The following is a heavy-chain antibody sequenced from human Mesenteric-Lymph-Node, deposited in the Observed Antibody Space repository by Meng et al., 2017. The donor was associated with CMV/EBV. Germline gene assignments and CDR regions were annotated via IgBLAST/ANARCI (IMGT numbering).Heavy chain of an antibody. V-gene: IGHV5-51*01. CDR3: ARLIASSGSYGDY. CDR1: GSSFPSYW. J-gene: IGHJ4*02. CDR2: IYPGDSDT. D-gene: IGHD3-10*01. Sequence: SGSSFPSYWLGWVRQMPGKGLEWMGIIYPGDSDTRYSPSFQGQVTISADKSISTAYLQWSSLKASDTAMYYCARLIASSGSYGDYWGQGTPVTVSS.